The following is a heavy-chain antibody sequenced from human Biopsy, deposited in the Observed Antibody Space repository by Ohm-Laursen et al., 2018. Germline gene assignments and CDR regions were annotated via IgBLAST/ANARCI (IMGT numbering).Heavy chain of an antibody. V-gene: IGHV1-8*01. CDR3: AREGAFGDTDAYYGLDV. D-gene: IGHD3-16*01. CDR2: MNPNSGNT. CDR1: GYTFSTYD. Sequence: ASVKASCKPSGYTFSTYDINWVRQAAGQGPEWMGWMNPNSGNTGFAQKFQGRITMTRSTSITTAYMELTNLRSEDTAVYYCAREGAFGDTDAYYGLDVWGLGTTVTVSS. J-gene: IGHJ6*02.